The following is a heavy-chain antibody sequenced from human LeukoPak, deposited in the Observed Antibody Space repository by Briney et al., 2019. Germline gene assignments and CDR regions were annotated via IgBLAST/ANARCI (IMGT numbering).Heavy chain of an antibody. D-gene: IGHD5-12*01. V-gene: IGHV3-23*01. Sequence: GGSLRLSCAASGFTFSSYAMSWVRQAPGKGLEWVSAISGSGGSTYYADSVKGRFTISRDNSNNTLFLQMDSLTTEDTAVYYCARVGYSGYDTFDFWGQGILVTVSS. J-gene: IGHJ4*02. CDR2: ISGSGGST. CDR3: ARVGYSGYDTFDF. CDR1: GFTFSSYA.